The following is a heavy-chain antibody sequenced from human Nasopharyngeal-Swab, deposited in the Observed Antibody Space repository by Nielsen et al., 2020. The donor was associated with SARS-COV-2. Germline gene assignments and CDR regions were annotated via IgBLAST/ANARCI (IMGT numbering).Heavy chain of an antibody. CDR2: ISSSGSIT. J-gene: IGHJ1*01. V-gene: IGHV3-48*04. CDR3: ARGVETIHH. D-gene: IGHD5-24*01. Sequence: GESLKISCTASGFTFSNYAMTWVRQAPGKGLEWISDISSSGSITHYADSMKGRFTISRDNAKKSLYLQMNSLRAEDTAVYYCARGVETIHHWGQGSLVTASS. CDR1: GFTFSNYA.